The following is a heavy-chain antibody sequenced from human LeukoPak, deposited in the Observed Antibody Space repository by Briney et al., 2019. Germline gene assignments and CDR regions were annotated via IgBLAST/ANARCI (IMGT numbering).Heavy chain of an antibody. CDR1: GYTCTGYY. CDR2: INPNSGGT. D-gene: IGHD3-3*01. CDR3: ARDRFGVVQPGLDV. V-gene: IGHV1-2*02. Sequence: ASVKVSCKASGYTCTGYYMHWVRQAPGQGLEWMGWINPNSGGTNYAQKFQGRVTMTRDTSISTAYMELSRLRSDDTAVYYCARDRFGVVQPGLDVWGQGTTVTVSS. J-gene: IGHJ6*02.